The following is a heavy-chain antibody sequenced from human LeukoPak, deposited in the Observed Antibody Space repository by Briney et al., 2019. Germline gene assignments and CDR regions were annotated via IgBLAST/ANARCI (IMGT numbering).Heavy chain of an antibody. CDR2: IGTAGDT. CDR1: GFTFSNYD. J-gene: IGHJ4*02. Sequence: GVLRLSCAASGFTFSNYDMHWVRQATGKGLEWVSAIGTAGDTYYSGSVKGRFTISRENAKNSLYLQMNSLKAGDTAVYYCARGGWFGELLRPFDYWGQGSLVTVSS. V-gene: IGHV3-13*01. CDR3: ARGGWFGELLRPFDY. D-gene: IGHD3-10*01.